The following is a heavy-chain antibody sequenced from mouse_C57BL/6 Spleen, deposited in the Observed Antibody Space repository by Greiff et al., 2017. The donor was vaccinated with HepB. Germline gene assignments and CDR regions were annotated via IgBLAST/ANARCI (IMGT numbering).Heavy chain of an antibody. V-gene: IGHV2-6-1*01. Sequence: VMLVESGPGLVAPSQSLSITCTVSGFSLTSDGVHWVRQPPGKGLEWLVVIWSDGSTTYNSAHNSRLSISKDNSTRQVFLKMNSLQTDDTAMYYCARHYYGSSVMDYWGQGTSVTVSS. J-gene: IGHJ4*01. D-gene: IGHD1-1*01. CDR2: IWSDGST. CDR1: GFSLTSDG. CDR3: ARHYYGSSVMDY.